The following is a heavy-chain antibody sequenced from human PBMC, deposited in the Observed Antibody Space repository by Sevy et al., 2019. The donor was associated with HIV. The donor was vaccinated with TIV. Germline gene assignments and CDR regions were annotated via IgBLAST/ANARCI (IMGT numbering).Heavy chain of an antibody. Sequence: GGSLRLSCAASGFTFSSYGMHWVRQAPGKGLEWVAVISYDGSNKYYADSVKGRFTISRDNSKNTLYLQMNSRRAEDTAVYYCARATDYGGKNDAFDIWGQGTMVTVSS. CDR1: GFTFSSYG. CDR2: ISYDGSNK. CDR3: ARATDYGGKNDAFDI. D-gene: IGHD4-17*01. V-gene: IGHV3-30*03. J-gene: IGHJ3*02.